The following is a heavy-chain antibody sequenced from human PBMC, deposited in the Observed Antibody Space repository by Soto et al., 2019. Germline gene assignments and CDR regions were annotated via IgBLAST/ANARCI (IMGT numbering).Heavy chain of an antibody. CDR1: GYTFNTYG. J-gene: IGHJ5*02. Sequence: ASVKVSFKTSGYTFNTYGINWGRQAPGQGLELMGWISAYDGNTTCAEKFQGRVTMTTDTSTSTAYMELRSLRSDDTAVYYCARDPQAFWTSYWFDPWGQGTPVTVS. CDR3: ARDPQAFWTSYWFDP. D-gene: IGHD3-3*01. CDR2: ISAYDGNT. V-gene: IGHV1-18*01.